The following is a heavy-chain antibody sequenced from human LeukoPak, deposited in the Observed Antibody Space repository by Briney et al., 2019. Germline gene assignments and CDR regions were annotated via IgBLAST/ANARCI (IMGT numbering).Heavy chain of an antibody. J-gene: IGHJ4*02. Sequence: ASVKVSCKASGYTFTGYSMHWVRQAPAQGLEWMGWINPNSGGTNYAQKFQGRVTMTRDTSISTAYMELSRLRSDDTAVYYCARDYSSSWYLPDYWGQGTLVTVSS. CDR2: INPNSGGT. CDR3: ARDYSSSWYLPDY. D-gene: IGHD6-13*01. V-gene: IGHV1-2*02. CDR1: GYTFTGYS.